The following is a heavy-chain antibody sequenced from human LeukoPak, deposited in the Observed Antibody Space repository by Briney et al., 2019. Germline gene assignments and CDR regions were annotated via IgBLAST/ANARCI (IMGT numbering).Heavy chain of an antibody. CDR3: ARAAHTTYVLGRYYYYAMDV. CDR1: GFTFSSYT. D-gene: IGHD3-10*01. V-gene: IGHV3-30-3*01. Sequence: GGSLRLSCAASGFTFSSYTMDWVRQAPGKGLEWVARISYAGSNNYYAGSVKGRFTISSDNPKNTLYLQMDSLRAEDTAVYYCARAAHTTYVLGRYYYYAMDVWGQGTTVTVSS. J-gene: IGHJ6*02. CDR2: ISYAGSNN.